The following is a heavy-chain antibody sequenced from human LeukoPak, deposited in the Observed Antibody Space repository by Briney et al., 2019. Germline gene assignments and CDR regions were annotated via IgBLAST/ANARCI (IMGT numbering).Heavy chain of an antibody. Sequence: GGSLRLSCAASGFTFSSYSMNWVRQAPGKGLEWVLSISSSSSYIYYADSVKGRFTISRDNAKNSLYLQMNSLRAEDTAVYYCARARVVTTAFDYWGQGTLVTVSS. D-gene: IGHD3-22*01. CDR2: ISSSSSYI. CDR1: GFTFSSYS. V-gene: IGHV3-21*01. CDR3: ARARVVTTAFDY. J-gene: IGHJ4*02.